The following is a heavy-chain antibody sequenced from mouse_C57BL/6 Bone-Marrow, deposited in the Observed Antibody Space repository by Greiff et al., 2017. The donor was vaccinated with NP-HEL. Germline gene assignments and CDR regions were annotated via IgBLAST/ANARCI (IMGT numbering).Heavy chain of an antibody. CDR3: AIPLLFYYFDY. Sequence: QVQLKQPGAELVKPGASVKVSCKASGYTFTSYWMHWVKQRPGQGLEWIGRIHPSDSDTNYNQKFKGKATLTVDKSSSTAYMQLSSLTSEDSAVYYCAIPLLFYYFDYWGQGTTLTVSS. D-gene: IGHD6-1*01. V-gene: IGHV1-74*01. CDR2: IHPSDSDT. CDR1: GYTFTSYW. J-gene: IGHJ2*01.